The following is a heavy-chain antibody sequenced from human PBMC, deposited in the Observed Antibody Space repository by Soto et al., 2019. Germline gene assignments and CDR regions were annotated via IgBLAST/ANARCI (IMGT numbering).Heavy chain of an antibody. CDR2: IIPIFGTA. J-gene: IGHJ4*02. CDR3: ARDASDYGDPPYFDY. D-gene: IGHD4-17*01. CDR1: GGTFTSYA. V-gene: IGHV1-69*01. Sequence: QVQLVQSGAEVEKPGSSVMLSCKAYGGTFTSYAISWVRQAPGQGLEWMGGIIPIFGTANYAQKFQGRVTITADESTSTAYMELNSLRFVDTGVYYCARDASDYGDPPYFDYWGQGTLVTVSS.